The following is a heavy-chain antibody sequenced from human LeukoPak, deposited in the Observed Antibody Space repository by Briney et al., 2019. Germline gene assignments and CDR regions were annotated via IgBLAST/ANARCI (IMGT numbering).Heavy chain of an antibody. Sequence: SETLSLTCAVSGGSISSSNWWSWVRQPPGKGLEWIGEIYHSGSTNYNPSLKSRVTISVDKSKNQFSLKLSSVTAADTAVYYSARGSDYYGSGSYYYYYGMDVWGQGTTVTVSS. V-gene: IGHV4-4*02. CDR3: ARGSDYYGSGSYYYYYGMDV. CDR1: GGSISSSNW. D-gene: IGHD3-10*01. J-gene: IGHJ6*02. CDR2: IYHSGST.